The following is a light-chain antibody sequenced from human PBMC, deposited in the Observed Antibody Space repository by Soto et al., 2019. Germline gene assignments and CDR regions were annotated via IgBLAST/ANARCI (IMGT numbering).Light chain of an antibody. CDR2: SHN. Sequence: QSVLTQPPSASGAPGQRVTISCSGGSSNIGSNTVNWYQHLPGTAPKLLIYSHNQRPSGVPGRFSGSKSGTSASLAISGLQSDDEADYYCAVWDDSLSGQVVFGGGTKLTVL. CDR1: SSNIGSNT. CDR3: AVWDDSLSGQVV. J-gene: IGLJ2*01. V-gene: IGLV1-44*01.